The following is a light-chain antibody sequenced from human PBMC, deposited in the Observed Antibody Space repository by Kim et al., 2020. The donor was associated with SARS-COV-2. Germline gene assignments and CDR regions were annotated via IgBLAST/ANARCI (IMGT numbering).Light chain of an antibody. V-gene: IGKV3-11*01. J-gene: IGKJ5*01. Sequence: SQGERATLSCRASQSVSSYLAWYKQKPGQAPRLRIYDASNRATAIPARFSGSGSGTDFTLTISSLEPEDFAVYYCQQRSNWPPITFGQGTRLEIK. CDR2: DAS. CDR1: QSVSSY. CDR3: QQRSNWPPIT.